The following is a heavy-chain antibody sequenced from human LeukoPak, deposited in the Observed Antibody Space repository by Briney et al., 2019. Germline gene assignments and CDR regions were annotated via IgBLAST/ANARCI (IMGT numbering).Heavy chain of an antibody. CDR2: ISGSGGST. V-gene: IGHV3-23*01. CDR3: AKDHVTEGVFDY. D-gene: IGHD3-16*01. CDR1: GFTFSSYA. J-gene: IGHJ4*02. Sequence: GGSLRLSCAASGFTFSSYAMSCVRQAPGKGLECVSAISGSGGSTYYADSVKGRFTISRDNSKNTLYLQMNSLRAEDTAVYYCAKDHVTEGVFDYWGQGTLVTVSS.